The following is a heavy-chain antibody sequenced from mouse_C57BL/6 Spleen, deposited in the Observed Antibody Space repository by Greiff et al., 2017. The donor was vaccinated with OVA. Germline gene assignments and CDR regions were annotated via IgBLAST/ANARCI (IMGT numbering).Heavy chain of an antibody. CDR1: GYSFTDYN. Sequence: VQLQQSGPELVKPGASVKISCKASGYSFTDYNMNWVKQSNGKSLEWIGVINPNYGTTSYNQKFKGKATLTVDKSSSTAYMQLNSLTSEDSAVYECATKNVGATCYYARDFLGQGTSVTVSS. D-gene: IGHD1-1*01. CDR2: INPNYGTT. CDR3: ATKNVGATCYYARDF. J-gene: IGHJ4*01. V-gene: IGHV1-39*01.